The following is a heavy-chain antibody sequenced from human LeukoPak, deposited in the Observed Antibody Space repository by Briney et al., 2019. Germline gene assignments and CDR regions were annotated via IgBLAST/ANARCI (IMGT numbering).Heavy chain of an antibody. Sequence: SETPSLTCTVSGGSISSYYWSWIRQPPGKGLEWIGYIYYSGSTNYNPSLKSRVTISVDTSKNQFSLKLSSVTAADTAVYYCATYYYDSSGYYGIDYWGQGTLVTVSS. CDR1: GGSISSYY. V-gene: IGHV4-59*01. CDR2: IYYSGST. CDR3: ATYYYDSSGYYGIDY. D-gene: IGHD3-22*01. J-gene: IGHJ4*02.